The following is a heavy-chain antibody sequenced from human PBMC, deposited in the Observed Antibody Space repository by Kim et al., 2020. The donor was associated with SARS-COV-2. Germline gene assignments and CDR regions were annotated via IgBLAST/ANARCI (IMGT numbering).Heavy chain of an antibody. J-gene: IGHJ4*02. CDR3: ARGLAMVAFDY. D-gene: IGHD5-18*01. CDR2: T. Sequence: TTDNPALKSRVTISVDTSKNQCSLKLSSVPAADTAVYYCARGLAMVAFDYWGQGTLVTVSS. V-gene: IGHV4-34*01.